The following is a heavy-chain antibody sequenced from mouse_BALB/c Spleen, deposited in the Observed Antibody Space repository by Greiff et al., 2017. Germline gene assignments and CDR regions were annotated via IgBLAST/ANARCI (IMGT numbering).Heavy chain of an antibody. CDR3: ARLLRYAMDY. J-gene: IGHJ4*01. CDR1: GYTFTSYT. V-gene: IGHV1-4*02. Sequence: VQLQESAAELARPGASVKMSCKASGYTFTSYTMHWVKQRPGQGLEWIGYINPSSGYTEYNQKFKDKTTLTADKSSSTAYMQLSSLTSEDSAVYYCARLLRYAMDYWGQGTSVTVSS. CDR2: INPSSGYT. D-gene: IGHD1-1*01.